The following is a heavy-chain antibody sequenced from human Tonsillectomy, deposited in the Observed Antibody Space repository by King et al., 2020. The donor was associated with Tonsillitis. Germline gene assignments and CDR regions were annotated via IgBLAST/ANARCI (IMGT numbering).Heavy chain of an antibody. D-gene: IGHD3-10*01. CDR2: IYYSGST. V-gene: IGHV4-61*01. J-gene: IGHJ6*02. Sequence: VQLQESGPGLVKPSETLSLTCTVSGGSVSSGSYYWSWIRQPPGKGLEWIGYIYYSGSTNYNPSLKSQVTISVDTSKSQFSLKRSSVTAADTALYYCAREIYGSGSYDGMDVWGQGTTVTVSS. CDR1: GGSVSSGSYY. CDR3: AREIYGSGSYDGMDV.